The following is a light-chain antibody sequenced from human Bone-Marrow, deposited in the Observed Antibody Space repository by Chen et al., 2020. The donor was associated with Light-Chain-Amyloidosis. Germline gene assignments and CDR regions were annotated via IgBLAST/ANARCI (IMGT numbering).Light chain of an antibody. Sequence: NFILSQPHSVQASPGKTVTHSSPPRSGSIATNYVQWYQQRPGSSPTTVIYEDDQRPSGVPDRFSGSIDRSSNSASLTISGLKTEDEADYYCQSYQGSSQGVFGGGTKLTVL. V-gene: IGLV6-57*01. J-gene: IGLJ3*02. CDR3: QSYQGSSQGV. CDR1: SGSIATNY. CDR2: EDD.